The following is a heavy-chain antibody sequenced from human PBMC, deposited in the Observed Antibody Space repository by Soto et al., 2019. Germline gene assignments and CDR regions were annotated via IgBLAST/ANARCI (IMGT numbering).Heavy chain of an antibody. CDR2: IYSGGST. CDR3: ARVGVLMVHASVPRGDENDY. V-gene: IGHV3-66*01. J-gene: IGHJ4*02. CDR1: GFTVSINY. Sequence: EVQLVESGGGLVQPGGSLRLACAATGFTVSINYMSWVRQAPGKGLEWVSVIYSGGSTYYADSVKGRFTISRDNSKNTLYLQMNSLRAEDTAVYYCARVGVLMVHASVPRGDENDYCGQGTLVTVSS. D-gene: IGHD2-8*01.